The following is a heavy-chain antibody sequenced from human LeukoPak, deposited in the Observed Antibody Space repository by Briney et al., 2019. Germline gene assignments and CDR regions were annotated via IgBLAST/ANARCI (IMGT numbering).Heavy chain of an antibody. CDR1: GFTFGDHA. J-gene: IGHJ4*02. Sequence: PEGSLRLSCTASGFTFGDHAMSWVRQAPGKGLEWVGFIRAKTYGETTEYAASVKGRFTISRDDSKSIAYLQMNSLKTEDTAVYYCTRAVAHLDYWGQRTLVTVSS. CDR3: TRAVAHLDY. CDR2: IRAKTYGETT. D-gene: IGHD4-23*01. V-gene: IGHV3-49*04.